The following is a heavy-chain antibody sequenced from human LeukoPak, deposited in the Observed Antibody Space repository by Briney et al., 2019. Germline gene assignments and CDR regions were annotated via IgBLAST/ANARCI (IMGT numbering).Heavy chain of an antibody. V-gene: IGHV4-38-2*01. J-gene: IGHJ3*02. Sequence: SETLSLTCAVSGYSISSGYYWGWIRQPPGKGLEWIGSIYRSGSTYYNPSLKSRVTISVDTSKNQFSLKLSSVTAADTAVYYCARGLNYDFDAFDIWGQGTIVTVSS. CDR1: GYSISSGYY. D-gene: IGHD3-3*01. CDR3: ARGLNYDFDAFDI. CDR2: IYRSGST.